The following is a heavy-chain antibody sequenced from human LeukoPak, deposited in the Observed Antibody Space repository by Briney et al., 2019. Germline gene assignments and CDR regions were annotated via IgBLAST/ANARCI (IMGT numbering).Heavy chain of an antibody. V-gene: IGHV1-69*06. CDR1: GGTFSSYA. J-gene: IGHJ5*02. CDR3: ARVAVAGDWFDP. Sequence: ASVKVSCKASGGTFSSYAISWVRQAPGQGLEWMGGIIPIFGTTNYAQKFQDRVTITADKSTSTAYMEVSSLRSEDTAVYYCARVAVAGDWFDPWGQGTLVTVSS. D-gene: IGHD6-19*01. CDR2: IIPIFGTT.